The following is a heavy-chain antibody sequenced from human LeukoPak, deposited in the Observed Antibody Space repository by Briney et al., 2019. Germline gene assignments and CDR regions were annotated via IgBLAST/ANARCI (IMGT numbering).Heavy chain of an antibody. V-gene: IGHV3-72*01. Sequence: GGSLRLSCAASGFTFSDHYMDWVRQAPGKGLEWVGRTRNKANSYTTEYAASVKGRFTISRDDSKNSLYLQMNSLKTEDTAVYYCARGPPGYCSGGSCYQLMYWGQGTLVTVSS. CDR1: GFTFSDHY. CDR2: TRNKANSYTT. D-gene: IGHD2-15*01. CDR3: ARGPPGYCSGGSCYQLMY. J-gene: IGHJ4*02.